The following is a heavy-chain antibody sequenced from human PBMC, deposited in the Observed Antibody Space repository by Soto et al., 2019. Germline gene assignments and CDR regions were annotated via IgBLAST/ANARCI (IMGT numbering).Heavy chain of an antibody. V-gene: IGHV4-39*07. D-gene: IGHD6-19*01. Sequence: SETLSLTCTFSGVSISSIIYYLGWNSQPPGKGLEWIGSIYYSGSTYYNPSLKSRVTISVDRSKNQFSLKLSSVTAADTAVYYCARAGDSSGPVALGYLVQGTLVTVSS. CDR3: ARAGDSSGPVALGY. CDR2: IYYSGST. CDR1: GVSISSIIYY. J-gene: IGHJ4*02.